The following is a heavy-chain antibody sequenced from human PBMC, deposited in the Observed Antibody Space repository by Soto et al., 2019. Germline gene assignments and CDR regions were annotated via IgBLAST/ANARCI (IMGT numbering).Heavy chain of an antibody. V-gene: IGHV3-48*01. CDR3: ASLNPDEAFDI. J-gene: IGHJ3*02. Sequence: GGSLRLSCAASGFTFSSYSMNWVRQAPGKGLEWVSYISSSSSTIYYADSVKGRFTISRDNAKNSLYLQMNSLRAEDTAVYYCASLNPDEAFDIWGQGTMVTVSS. CDR2: ISSSSSTI. CDR1: GFTFSSYS.